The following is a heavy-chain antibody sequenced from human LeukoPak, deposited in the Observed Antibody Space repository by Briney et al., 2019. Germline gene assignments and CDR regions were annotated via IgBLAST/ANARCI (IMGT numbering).Heavy chain of an antibody. Sequence: GGSLRLSCAASGFTFSNYVMHWVRQAPGKGLEWVAFISYDGSNQYYADSVRGRFTISRDNYKKTLHLQMNSLRGEDTAVYYCANAGYSSGWYDYYYMDVWGKGTTVTISS. J-gene: IGHJ6*03. CDR1: GFTFSNYV. V-gene: IGHV3-30*04. CDR3: ANAGYSSGWYDYYYMDV. CDR2: ISYDGSNQ. D-gene: IGHD6-19*01.